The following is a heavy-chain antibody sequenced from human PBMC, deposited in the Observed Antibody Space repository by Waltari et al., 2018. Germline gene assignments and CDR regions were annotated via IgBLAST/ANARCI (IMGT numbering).Heavy chain of an antibody. CDR1: GGSITSYY. J-gene: IGHJ3*02. V-gene: IGHV4-59*01. D-gene: IGHD6-6*01. Sequence: QVQLQESGPGLVTPSETLSLTCTVSGGSITSYYWIWIRQPPGKGLEWIGYIYFTESTNSNPSLKSRVTMSIDTSKNQFSLKLTSLTAADTAVYYCARGRGSSSGYAFDIWGQGTVVTVSS. CDR2: IYFTEST. CDR3: ARGRGSSSGYAFDI.